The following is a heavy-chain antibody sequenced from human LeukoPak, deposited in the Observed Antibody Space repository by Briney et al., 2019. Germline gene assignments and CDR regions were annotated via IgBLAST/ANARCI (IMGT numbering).Heavy chain of an antibody. CDR3: ARDGGSGTGLPGTDYIYYGMDV. CDR2: ISSNGIST. CDR1: GFSLSSHG. D-gene: IGHD6-19*01. Sequence: PGGSLRLSCVVSGFSLSSHGMHWVRQAPGKGLEDVSAISSNGISTFYANSVKGRFTVSRDDSKYTVYLQMNSLRAEDTAVYYCARDGGSGTGLPGTDYIYYGMDVWGQGTTVTVSS. J-gene: IGHJ6*02. V-gene: IGHV3-64*01.